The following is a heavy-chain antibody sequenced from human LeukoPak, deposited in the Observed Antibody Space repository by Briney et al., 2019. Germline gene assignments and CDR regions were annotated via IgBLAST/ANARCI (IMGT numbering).Heavy chain of an antibody. CDR3: ARGGAARPDY. V-gene: IGHV3-48*01. CDR1: GFTLSSYG. J-gene: IGHJ4*02. D-gene: IGHD6-6*01. Sequence: PGGSLRLSCAASGFTLSSYGMNWVRQTPGKGLEWVSYISSSSSAINYADSVRGRFTISRDNAKNSLYLQMNSLRPEDTAVYYCARGGAARPDYWGQGTLVTVSS. CDR2: ISSSSSAI.